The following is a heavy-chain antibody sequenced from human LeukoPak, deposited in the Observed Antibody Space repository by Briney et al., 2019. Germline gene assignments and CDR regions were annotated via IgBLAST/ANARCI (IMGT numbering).Heavy chain of an antibody. Sequence: GGSLRLSCTVSGFNFSSYEMNWVRQAPGKGLEWVSFITRSGSVIYYADSVKGRFTISRDNAKSSLYLQMNSLSVEDTAVYYCARDSKGHCTSTSCYEVRYFDLWGRGTLVTVSS. CDR2: ITRSGSVI. D-gene: IGHD2-2*01. CDR3: ARDSKGHCTSTSCYEVRYFDL. CDR1: GFNFSSYE. J-gene: IGHJ2*01. V-gene: IGHV3-48*03.